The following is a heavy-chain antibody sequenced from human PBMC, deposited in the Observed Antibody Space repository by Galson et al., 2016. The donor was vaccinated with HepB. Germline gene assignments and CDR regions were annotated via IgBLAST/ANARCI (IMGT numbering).Heavy chain of an antibody. V-gene: IGHV1-46*01. J-gene: IGHJ5*02. Sequence: SVKVSCKASGYTFTRYYIHWVRQAPGQGLEWMGIINPSGGSTRYAQNFQGRVTMTSDTSTSTVYMEMSSLRSDDTAVYYCARDLSGPDRWGQGTLVTVSP. CDR1: GYTFTRYY. CDR3: ARDLSGPDR. CDR2: INPSGGST.